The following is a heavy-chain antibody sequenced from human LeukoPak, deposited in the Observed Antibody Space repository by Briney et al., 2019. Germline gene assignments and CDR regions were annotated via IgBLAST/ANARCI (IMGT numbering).Heavy chain of an antibody. V-gene: IGHV3-9*01. CDR2: ISWNSGDI. Sequence: GGSLRLSCAASGFTFDDYAMYWVRQAPGKGLEWVSGISWNSGDIGYADSVKGRFIISRDNAKNSLYLQMNSLRTEDTALYYCAKVPYSSSGFDYWGQGTLVTVSS. CDR1: GFTFDDYA. J-gene: IGHJ4*02. D-gene: IGHD2-2*01. CDR3: AKVPYSSSGFDY.